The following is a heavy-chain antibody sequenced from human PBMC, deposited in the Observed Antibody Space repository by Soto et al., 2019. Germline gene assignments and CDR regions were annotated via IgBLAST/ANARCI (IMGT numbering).Heavy chain of an antibody. CDR2: IWYDGSKK. V-gene: IGHV3-33*01. CDR3: ARDFPDRLLAAAYWFDP. J-gene: IGHJ5*02. Sequence: QEQLVESGGGVVQPGSSLTLSCAASGFTFGSCGMHWVRQAPGKGLEWVAIIWYDGSKKYYADSVKGRFSISRDNSKNMVFLQMNSLRVEDTVVYYCARDFPDRLLAAAYWFDPRAQGTLVTVS. D-gene: IGHD6-13*01. CDR1: GFTFGSCG.